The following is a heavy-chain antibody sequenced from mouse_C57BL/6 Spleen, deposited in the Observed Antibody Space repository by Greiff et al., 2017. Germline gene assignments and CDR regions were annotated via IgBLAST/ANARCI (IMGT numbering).Heavy chain of an antibody. CDR2: IYPRSGNT. Sequence: QVQLQQSGAELARPGASVKLSCKASGYTFTSYGISWVKQRTGQGLEWIGEIYPRSGNTYYNEKFKGKATLTADKSSSTAYMELRSLTSEDSAVYFCARGGVYYDYEGDAMDYWGQGTSVTVSS. D-gene: IGHD2-4*01. J-gene: IGHJ4*01. CDR3: ARGGVYYDYEGDAMDY. CDR1: GYTFTSYG. V-gene: IGHV1-81*01.